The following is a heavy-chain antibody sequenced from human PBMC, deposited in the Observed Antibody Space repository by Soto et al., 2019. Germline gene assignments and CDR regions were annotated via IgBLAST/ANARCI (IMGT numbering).Heavy chain of an antibody. V-gene: IGHV1-69*13. Sequence: GASVKVSCKASGGTFSSYAISWVRQAPGQGLEWMGGIIPIFGTANYAQKFQGRVTITADEPTSTAYMELSSLRSEDTAVYYCARHDYGGNPPAPYYYYGMDVWGQGTTVTVSS. D-gene: IGHD4-17*01. CDR2: IIPIFGTA. CDR3: ARHDYGGNPPAPYYYYGMDV. J-gene: IGHJ6*02. CDR1: GGTFSSYA.